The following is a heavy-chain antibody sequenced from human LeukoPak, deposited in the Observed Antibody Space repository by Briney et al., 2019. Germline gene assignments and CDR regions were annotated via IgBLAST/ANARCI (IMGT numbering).Heavy chain of an antibody. CDR1: GFTFSSYA. Sequence: GGSLRLSCAASGFTFSSYAMSWVREAPARGLEWVSSLRGNGDTFYADSVKGRFTISRDNSKNTVYLQINSLRAEDTAVYYCGKTTAGYSSGQKPAWPVDYWGQGTLVTVSS. D-gene: IGHD5-18*01. V-gene: IGHV3-23*01. J-gene: IGHJ4*02. CDR2: LRGNGDT. CDR3: GKTTAGYSSGQKPAWPVDY.